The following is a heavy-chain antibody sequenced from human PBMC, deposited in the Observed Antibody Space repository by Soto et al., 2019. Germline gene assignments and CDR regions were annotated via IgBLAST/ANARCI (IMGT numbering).Heavy chain of an antibody. CDR1: GFTFSSYG. Sequence: GGSLRLSCAASGFTFSSYGMHWVRQAPGKGLEWVAVISYDGSNKYYADSVKGRFTISRDNSKNTLYLQMNSLRAEDTAVYYCANSNGYSSSWYVPLNYWGQGTLVTVSS. D-gene: IGHD6-13*01. CDR3: ANSNGYSSSWYVPLNY. J-gene: IGHJ4*02. CDR2: ISYDGSNK. V-gene: IGHV3-30*18.